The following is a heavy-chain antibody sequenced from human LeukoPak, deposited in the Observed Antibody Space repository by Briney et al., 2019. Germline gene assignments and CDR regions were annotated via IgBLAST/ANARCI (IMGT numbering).Heavy chain of an antibody. CDR2: MNPNSGNT. Sequence: GASVNVSCKASGYTFTSYDINWVRQATGQGLEWMGWMNPNSGNTGYAQRFQGRVTMTRNTSISTAYMELSSLRSEDTAVYYCARVSSWYDGDYWGQGTLVTVSS. CDR1: GYTFTSYD. CDR3: ARVSSWYDGDY. J-gene: IGHJ4*02. D-gene: IGHD6-13*01. V-gene: IGHV1-8*01.